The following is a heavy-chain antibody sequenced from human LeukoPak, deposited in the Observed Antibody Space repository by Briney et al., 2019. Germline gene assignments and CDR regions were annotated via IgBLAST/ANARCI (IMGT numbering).Heavy chain of an antibody. CDR2: IYYSGST. J-gene: IGHJ4*02. CDR3: ARPNYYDSSGLWFFDY. V-gene: IGHV4-39*01. D-gene: IGHD3-22*01. Sequence: SETLSLTCTVSGGSISSSSYYWGWIRQHPGKGLEWIGSIYYSGSTYYNPSLKSRVTISVDTSKNQFSLKLSSVTAADTAVYYCARPNYYDSSGLWFFDYWGQGTLVTVSS. CDR1: GGSISSSSYY.